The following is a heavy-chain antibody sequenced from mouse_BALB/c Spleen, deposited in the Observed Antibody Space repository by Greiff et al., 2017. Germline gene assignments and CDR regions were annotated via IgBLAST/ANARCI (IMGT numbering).Heavy chain of an antibody. J-gene: IGHJ2*01. CDR3: ARGGYGSTLDY. D-gene: IGHD1-1*01. Sequence: EVKVVESGGGLVQPGGSLKLSCAASGFTFSSYGMSWVRQTPDKRLELVATINSNGGSTYYPDSVKGRFTISRDNAKNTLYLQMSSLKSEDTAMYYCARGGYGSTLDYWGQGTTLTVSS. V-gene: IGHV5-6-3*01. CDR2: INSNGGST. CDR1: GFTFSSYG.